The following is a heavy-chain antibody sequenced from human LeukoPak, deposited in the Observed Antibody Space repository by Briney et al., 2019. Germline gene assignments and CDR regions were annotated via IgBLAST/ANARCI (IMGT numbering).Heavy chain of an antibody. J-gene: IGHJ6*02. Sequence: GGSLRLSCAASGFTFSRFAMSWVRQSPGTGLEWVAAISYSGADTYYPDSVRGRFTISRDQSKNTLYLQMNSLRAEDTAVYYCARESGFGALFPHCMDVWGQGTTVTVSS. D-gene: IGHD3-10*01. CDR3: ARESGFGALFPHCMDV. CDR2: ISYSGADT. V-gene: IGHV3-23*01. CDR1: GFTFSRFA.